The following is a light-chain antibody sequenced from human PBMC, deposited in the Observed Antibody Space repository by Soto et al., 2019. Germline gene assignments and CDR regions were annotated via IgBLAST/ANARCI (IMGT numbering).Light chain of an antibody. V-gene: IGKV1-39*01. CDR2: AAS. CDR1: QSISSY. CDR3: HQRSNWPRT. J-gene: IGKJ1*01. Sequence: DIQMTQSPSSLSASVGDRVTITCRASQSISSYLNWYQQKPGKAPKLLIYAASNRATGIPARFSGSGSGTDFTLTISSLEPEDFAVYYCHQRSNWPRTFGQGTKV.